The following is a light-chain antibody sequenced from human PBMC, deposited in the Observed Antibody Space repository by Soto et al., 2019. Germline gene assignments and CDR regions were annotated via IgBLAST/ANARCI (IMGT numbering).Light chain of an antibody. V-gene: IGLV2-14*01. J-gene: IGLJ1*01. CDR1: SSDVGGYNY. CDR3: DSYTSSRAYV. Sequence: QSVLTQPASVSGSPGQSITISCTGTSSDVGGYNYVSWYQQQAGKAPKLIIHEVSNRPSGVSNRFSGSKSGNTASLTISGLQAEDEADYYCDSYTSSRAYVFGIGTSSPS. CDR2: EVS.